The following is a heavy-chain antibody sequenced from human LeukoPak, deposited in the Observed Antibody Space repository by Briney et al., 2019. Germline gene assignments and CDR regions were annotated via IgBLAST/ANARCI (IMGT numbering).Heavy chain of an antibody. D-gene: IGHD6-13*01. V-gene: IGHV3-48*03. CDR3: AGAIAAAGMDY. CDR2: ISSSGSTI. Sequence: GGSLRLSCAASGFTFSSYEMNWVRQAPGKGLEWVSYISSSGSTIYYADSVKGRFTISRDNAKNSLYLQMNSLRAEDTAVYYCAGAIAAAGMDYWGQGTLVTVSS. J-gene: IGHJ4*02. CDR1: GFTFSSYE.